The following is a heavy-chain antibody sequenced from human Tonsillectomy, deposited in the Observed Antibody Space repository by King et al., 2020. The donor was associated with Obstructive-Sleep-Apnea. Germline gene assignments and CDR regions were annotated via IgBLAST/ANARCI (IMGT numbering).Heavy chain of an antibody. CDR1: GYSMSSGFY. D-gene: IGHD1-14*01. V-gene: IGHV4-38-2*02. CDR2: KSHSGSA. J-gene: IGHJ3*02. CDR3: ARVRANHDFDI. Sequence: QESGPTLVTASETLSLTCTVSGYSMSSGFYWGWIRQPPGKGLEWIGSKSHSGSAFYSPSLTSRVTISIDTSNDQFFLNLNSVTAADTAVYYCARVRANHDFDIWGQGTQVSVSS.